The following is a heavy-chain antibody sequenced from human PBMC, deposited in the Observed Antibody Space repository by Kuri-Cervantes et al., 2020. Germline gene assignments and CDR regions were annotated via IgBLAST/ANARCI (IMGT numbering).Heavy chain of an antibody. CDR1: GFTFDDYA. D-gene: IGHD3-10*01. CDR2: ISWNSGSI. V-gene: IGHV3-9*01. Sequence: SLKISCAASGFTFDDYAMHWVRQAPGKGLEWVSGISWNSGSIGYADSVKGRFTISRDNSKNTLYLQMNSLRAEDTAVYYCAKDLSYYGSGSWRRYGMDVWGQGTTVTVSS. J-gene: IGHJ6*02. CDR3: AKDLSYYGSGSWRRYGMDV.